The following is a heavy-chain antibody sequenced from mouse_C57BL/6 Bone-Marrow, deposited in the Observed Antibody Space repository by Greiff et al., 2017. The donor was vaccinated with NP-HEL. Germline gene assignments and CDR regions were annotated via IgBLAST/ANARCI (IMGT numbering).Heavy chain of an antibody. V-gene: IGHV1-12*01. Sequence: LQQSGAELVRPGASVKMSCKASGYTFTSYNMHWVKQTPRQGLEWIGAIYPGNGDTSYNQKFKGKATLNVAKSSSTAYMHLSSLTSEDSAVYFCARDVDEGREVHYYGSSYGYAMDYWGQGTSVTVSS. CDR3: ARDVDEGREVHYYGSSYGYAMDY. D-gene: IGHD1-1*01. CDR2: IYPGNGDT. CDR1: GYTFTSYN. J-gene: IGHJ4*01.